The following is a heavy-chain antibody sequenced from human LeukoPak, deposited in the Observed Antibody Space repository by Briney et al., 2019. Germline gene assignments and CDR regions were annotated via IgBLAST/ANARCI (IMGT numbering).Heavy chain of an antibody. D-gene: IGHD4/OR15-4a*01. V-gene: IGHV3-23*01. Sequence: GGSLRLSCAASGFIFRNFGMTWVRQVPGKGLEWVSTISDSGVTTHYADSVKGRFTISRDNSKNTLYLQMNSLRAEDTAVYYCARRAGAYSHPYDYWGQGTLVTVSS. CDR3: ARRAGAYSHPYDY. J-gene: IGHJ4*02. CDR1: GFIFRNFG. CDR2: ISDSGVTT.